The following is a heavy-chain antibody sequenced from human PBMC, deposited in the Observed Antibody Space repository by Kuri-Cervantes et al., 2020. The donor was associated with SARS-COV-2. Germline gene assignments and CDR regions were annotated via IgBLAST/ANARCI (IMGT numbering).Heavy chain of an antibody. CDR3: ARDYYGSGSYSGLVGY. CDR2: IKQDGSEK. J-gene: IGHJ4*02. D-gene: IGHD3-10*01. CDR1: GFTFSSYW. Sequence: GESLKISCAASGFTFSSYWMSWVRQAPGKGLEWVANIKQDGSEKYYVDSVKGRFTISRDNAKNSLYLQMNSLRAEDTAVYYCARDYYGSGSYSGLVGYWGQGTLVTDSS. V-gene: IGHV3-7*01.